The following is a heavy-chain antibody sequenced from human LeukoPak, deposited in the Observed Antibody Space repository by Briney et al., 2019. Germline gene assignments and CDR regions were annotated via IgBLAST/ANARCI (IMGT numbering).Heavy chain of an antibody. V-gene: IGHV3-15*01. CDR1: GFTFSRYW. J-gene: IGHJ4*02. Sequence: GGSLRLSCAASGFTFSRYWMSWVRQAPGKGLEWVGRLKSKTHDETTDYAAPVKGRFTISRDDSKNTVYLQMNSLKTEDTAVYYCTIGAYYYGSDSYRGYYFDYWGQGTLVTVSS. CDR3: TIGAYYYGSDSYRGYYFDY. CDR2: LKSKTHDETT. D-gene: IGHD3-10*01.